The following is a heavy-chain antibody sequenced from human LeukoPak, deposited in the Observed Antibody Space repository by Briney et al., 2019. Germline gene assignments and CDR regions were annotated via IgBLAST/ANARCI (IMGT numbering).Heavy chain of an antibody. V-gene: IGHV3-9*01. CDR1: GFTFDDYA. J-gene: IGHJ6*02. CDR3: ARDRRVVVPAQAYYYGMDV. D-gene: IGHD2-2*01. CDR2: ISWNSGSI. Sequence: GRSLRLSCAASGFTFDDYAMHWVRQAPGKGLEWVSGISWNSGSIGYADSVKGRFTISRDNAKNSLYLQMNSLRAEDTAVYYCARDRRVVVPAQAYYYGMDVWGQGTTVTVSS.